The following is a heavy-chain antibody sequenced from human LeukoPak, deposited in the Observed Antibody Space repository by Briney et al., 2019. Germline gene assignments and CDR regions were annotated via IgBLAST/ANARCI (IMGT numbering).Heavy chain of an antibody. V-gene: IGHV4-59*08. J-gene: IGHJ3*02. CDR2: NSGST. Sequence: SETLSLTCTVSGDSISSYFWSWIRQPPGKVLEWIGYNSGSTNYNPSLKSPVTILLDRPKNQFSLKLSSVTAADTAVYYCARGRGYGGNYLRSFAIWGQGTMVTVSS. CDR3: ARGRGYGGNYLRSFAI. D-gene: IGHD1-26*01. CDR1: GDSISSYF.